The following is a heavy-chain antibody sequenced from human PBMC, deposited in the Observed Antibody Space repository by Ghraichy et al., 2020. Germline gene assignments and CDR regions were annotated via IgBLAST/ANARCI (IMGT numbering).Heavy chain of an antibody. V-gene: IGHV3-23*01. CDR3: AKGVGGYCTSTSCYSDF. D-gene: IGHD2-2*01. CDR2: TSGAGGST. J-gene: IGHJ4*02. Sequence: GGSLRLSCAASGFIFSSYAMSWVRQAPGKGLEWDSVTSGAGGSTYYADSGKGRVTISRDNSKNTLYLQMNSLRAEDTAVYYCAKGVGGYCTSTSCYSDFWGQGTLVPVSP. CDR1: GFIFSSYA.